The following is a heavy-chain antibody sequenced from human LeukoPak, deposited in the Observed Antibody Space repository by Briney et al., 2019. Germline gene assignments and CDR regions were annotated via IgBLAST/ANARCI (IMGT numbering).Heavy chain of an antibody. CDR3: AKDRTWTQIDAFDM. J-gene: IGHJ3*02. CDR1: GFTFSSYG. D-gene: IGHD1-1*01. V-gene: IGHV3-33*06. CDR2: IWYDGSNK. Sequence: GGSLRLSCAASGFTFSSYGMHWVRQAPGKGLEWVAVIWYDGSNKYYADSVKGRFTISRDNSKNTLYLQMNSLRTEDTAVYYCAKDRTWTQIDAFDMWGQGTMVTVSS.